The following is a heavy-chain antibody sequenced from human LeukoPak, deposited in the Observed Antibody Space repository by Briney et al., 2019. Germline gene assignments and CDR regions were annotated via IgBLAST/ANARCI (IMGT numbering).Heavy chain of an antibody. CDR1: GYTFTNSG. CDR2: ISGYNGNT. Sequence: ASVKVSCKASGYTFTNSGISWVRQAPGQGLEWMGWISGYNGNTNYAQKLQGRVTMTTDTSTSTAYMELRSLRSNDTAVFYCARDSYDSRGHTPPRGDYWGQGTLVTVSS. D-gene: IGHD3-22*01. J-gene: IGHJ4*02. CDR3: ARDSYDSRGHTPPRGDY. V-gene: IGHV1-18*01.